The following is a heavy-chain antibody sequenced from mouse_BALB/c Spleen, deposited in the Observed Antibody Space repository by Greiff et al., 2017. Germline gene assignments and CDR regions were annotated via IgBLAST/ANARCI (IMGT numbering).Heavy chain of an antibody. D-gene: IGHD2-1*01. CDR3: ARKRGNYPLYAMDY. CDR2: IWAGGST. J-gene: IGHJ4*01. Sequence: VQLQESGPGLVAPSQSLSITCTVSGFSLTSYGVHWVRQPPGKGLEWLGVIWAGGSTNYNSALMSRLSISKDNSKSQVFFKMNSLQANDTAIYYCARKRGNYPLYAMDYWGQGTSVTVSS. V-gene: IGHV2-9*02. CDR1: GFSLTSYG.